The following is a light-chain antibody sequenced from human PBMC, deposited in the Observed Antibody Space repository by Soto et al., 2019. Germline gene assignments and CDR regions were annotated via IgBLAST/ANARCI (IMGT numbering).Light chain of an antibody. J-gene: IGKJ1*01. V-gene: IGKV1-5*01. Sequence: DSQMTQSPSTLSASVGDRVTITCRASQSISRWLAWHQQKPGKAPRLLIYDASNLQRGVPSRFSGSGSGTDFTLTISRLEPEDFAVYYCQQYGSSGTFGQGTKVDIK. CDR2: DAS. CDR3: QQYGSSGT. CDR1: QSISRW.